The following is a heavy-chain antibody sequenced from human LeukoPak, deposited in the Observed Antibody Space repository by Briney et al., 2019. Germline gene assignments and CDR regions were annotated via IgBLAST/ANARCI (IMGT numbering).Heavy chain of an antibody. Sequence: SETLSLTFTVSGGSISSSSYYWGWIRQPPGKGLERIGSIYYSGSTYYNPSLKSRVTISVDTSKNQFSLKLSSVTAADTAVYYCARQGAGGYQYYYYMDVWGKGTTVTVSS. D-gene: IGHD2-8*02. CDR3: ARQGAGGYQYYYYMDV. CDR1: GGSISSSSYY. CDR2: IYYSGST. J-gene: IGHJ6*03. V-gene: IGHV4-39*01.